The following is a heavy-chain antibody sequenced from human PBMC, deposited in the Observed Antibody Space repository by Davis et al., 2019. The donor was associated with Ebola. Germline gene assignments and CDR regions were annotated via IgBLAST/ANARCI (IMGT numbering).Heavy chain of an antibody. CDR1: GFTFSSYW. V-gene: IGHV3-7*03. J-gene: IGHJ2*01. Sequence: GESLKISCAASGFTFSSYWMSWVRQAPGKGLEWVANIKQDGSEKYYVDSVKGRFTISRDNAKNSLYLQMNSLRAEDTAVYYCARVRGWLQLLWYFDLWGRGTLVTVSS. CDR2: IKQDGSEK. D-gene: IGHD5-24*01. CDR3: ARVRGWLQLLWYFDL.